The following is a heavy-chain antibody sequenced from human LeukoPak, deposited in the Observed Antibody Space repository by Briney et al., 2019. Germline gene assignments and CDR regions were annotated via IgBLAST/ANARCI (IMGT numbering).Heavy chain of an antibody. CDR2: ITWNSGST. D-gene: IGHD5-18*01. CDR1: GFTFDDYA. Sequence: GGSLRLSCAASGFTFDDYAMNWVRQAPGKGLEWVSGITWNSGSTGYADSVKGRFTISRDNAKNSLYLQMNSLRAEDTALYYCAKDTRYSYGYGMDAWGQGTTVTVSS. CDR3: AKDTRYSYGYGMDA. J-gene: IGHJ6*02. V-gene: IGHV3-9*01.